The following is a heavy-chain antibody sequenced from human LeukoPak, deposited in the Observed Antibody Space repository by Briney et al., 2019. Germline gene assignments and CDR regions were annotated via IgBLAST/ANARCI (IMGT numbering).Heavy chain of an antibody. Sequence: GGSLRLSCAASGFTFSSYGMHWVRQAPGKGLEWVAFIRYDGSNKYYADSVKGRFTISRDNSKNTLYLQMNSLRAEDTAVYYCASPRGATMVSYFDYWGQGTLVTVSS. CDR1: GFTFSSYG. D-gene: IGHD1-26*01. CDR2: IRYDGSNK. CDR3: ASPRGATMVSYFDY. V-gene: IGHV3-30*02. J-gene: IGHJ4*02.